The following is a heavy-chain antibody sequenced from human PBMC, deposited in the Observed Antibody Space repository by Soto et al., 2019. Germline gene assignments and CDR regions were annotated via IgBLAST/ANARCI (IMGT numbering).Heavy chain of an antibody. CDR1: GFTFSSYG. V-gene: IGHV3-33*01. CDR3: TRDPLIAVAAYDAFDI. J-gene: IGHJ3*02. Sequence: QVQLVESGGGVVQRGGSLRLSCAASGFTFSSYGMHWVRQAPGKGLEWVAVIWYDGSNKYYADSVKGRYTISRDDPKNTVYLQMNSLGAEDTAVYYCTRDPLIAVAAYDAFDIWGQGTSVTVSS. CDR2: IWYDGSNK. D-gene: IGHD6-19*01.